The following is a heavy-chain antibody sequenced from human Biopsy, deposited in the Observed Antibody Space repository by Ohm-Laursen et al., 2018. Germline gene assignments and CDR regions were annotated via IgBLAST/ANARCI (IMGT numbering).Heavy chain of an antibody. Sequence: SETLSLTWTVSGDSISSYYWRWIRQPPGKGLEWIGYVYYTGSTDYNTSLQSRVTISVDTSNNHFSLRLRSATPADTAIYYGARDRGYYSDRTVPGYFDLWGRGTLVTVSS. CDR2: VYYTGST. V-gene: IGHV4-59*01. CDR1: GDSISSYY. CDR3: ARDRGYYSDRTVPGYFDL. D-gene: IGHD3-22*01. J-gene: IGHJ2*01.